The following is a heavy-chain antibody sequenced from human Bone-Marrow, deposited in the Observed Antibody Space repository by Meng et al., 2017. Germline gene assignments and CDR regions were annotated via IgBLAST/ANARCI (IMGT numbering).Heavy chain of an antibody. J-gene: IGHJ3*02. CDR3: AQSIGGMVAFDI. D-gene: IGHD3-16*01. Sequence: SGPTLVKPTQTLTLTCTFSGFSLRTSGVGVGWIRQPPGKALKWLALIYCNDDKRYSPSLKSRLTITKDTSKHQVVLTMTNMDAVDTATYFCAQSIGGMVAFDIWGQGTMVTVSS. V-gene: IGHV2-5*01. CDR1: GFSLRTSGVG. CDR2: IYCNDDK.